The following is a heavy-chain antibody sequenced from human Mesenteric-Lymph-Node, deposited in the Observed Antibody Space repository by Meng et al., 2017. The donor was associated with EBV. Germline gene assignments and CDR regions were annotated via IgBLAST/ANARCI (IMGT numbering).Heavy chain of an antibody. CDR2: INHSGST. V-gene: IGHV4-34*01. CDR3: ARGKTMVRGVTSDY. J-gene: IGHJ4*02. CDR1: GGSFSGYY. D-gene: IGHD3-10*01. Sequence: QAQLQQWGAGLLKPSETLSLTCFVYGGSFSGYYCTWIRQPPGKGLEWIGEINHSGSTNYNPSLKSRVTISLDTSKNQFSLKLNSVTAADTAVYYCARGKTMVRGVTSDYWGQGTLVTVSS.